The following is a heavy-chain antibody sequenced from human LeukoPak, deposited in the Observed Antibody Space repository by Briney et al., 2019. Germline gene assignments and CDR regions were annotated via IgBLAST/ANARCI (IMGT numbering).Heavy chain of an antibody. CDR2: INPNSGGT. D-gene: IGHD1-26*01. CDR3: AIVGVTTEGPFDL. V-gene: IGHV1-2*02. J-gene: IGHJ4*02. CDR1: GYTFTVYY. Sequence: ASVKVSFKASGYTFTVYYMHWVRQAPGQGLEWMGWINPNSGGTNYAQKFQGRVTMTRDTSISTAYMELSRLRPDDTAVYYCAIVGVTTEGPFDLWGQGTLVTVSS.